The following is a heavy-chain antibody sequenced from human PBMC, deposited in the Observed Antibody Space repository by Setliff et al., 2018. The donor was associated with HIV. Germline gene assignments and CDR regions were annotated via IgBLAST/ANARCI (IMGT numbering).Heavy chain of an antibody. J-gene: IGHJ5*02. D-gene: IGHD3-3*01. CDR3: AFRSGFHVGLDA. CDR2: FDPEDGET. CDR1: GYTLTELS. Sequence: ASVKVSCKLSGYTLTELSRHWVRQAPGKGLEWMGGFDPEDGETIYAQKSQGRVTMTEDTSTDTAYVELSSLRSEDTAAYYCAFRSGFHVGLDAWGQGTLVTVSS. V-gene: IGHV1-24*01.